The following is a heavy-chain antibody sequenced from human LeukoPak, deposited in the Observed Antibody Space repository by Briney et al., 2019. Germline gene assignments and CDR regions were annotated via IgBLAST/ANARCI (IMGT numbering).Heavy chain of an antibody. Sequence: GESLKISCKGSGYSFTNYWIGWVRQMPGKGLEWMGIIYPGDSDTRYNPSFQGQVTISADKSISTAYLQWSSLKASDTAIYYCGRRGDYNSFDYWGQGTLVTVSS. CDR3: GRRGDYNSFDY. CDR2: IYPGDSDT. J-gene: IGHJ4*02. V-gene: IGHV5-51*01. D-gene: IGHD4-17*01. CDR1: GYSFTNYW.